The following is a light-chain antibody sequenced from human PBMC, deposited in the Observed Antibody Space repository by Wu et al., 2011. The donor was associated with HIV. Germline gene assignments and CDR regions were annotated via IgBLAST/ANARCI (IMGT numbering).Light chain of an antibody. CDR1: QSVSSSY. CDR3: QQYRSXPFS. V-gene: IGKV3-20*01. CDR2: VAS. Sequence: EIVLTQSPGTLSLSPGERATLSCRASQSVSSSYLAWYQQKPGQAPRLLIYVASSRATGIPDRFSGSGSGTDFTLTISRLEPEDFAVYYCQQYRSXPFSFGPGTKVDLK. J-gene: IGKJ3*01.